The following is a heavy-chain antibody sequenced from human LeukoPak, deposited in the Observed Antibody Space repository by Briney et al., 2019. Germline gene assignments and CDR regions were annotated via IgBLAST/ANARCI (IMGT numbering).Heavy chain of an antibody. CDR1: GFTFSSYS. CDR3: ARVKEGYDFWSGHIKGKWFDP. Sequence: GGSLRLSCAASGFTFSSYSMNWVRQAPGKGLEWVSSISSSSSYIYYADSVKGRFTISRDNAKNSLYLQMNSLRAEDTAVYYCARVKEGYDFWSGHIKGKWFDPWGQGTLVTVSS. V-gene: IGHV3-21*01. CDR2: ISSSSSYI. D-gene: IGHD3-3*01. J-gene: IGHJ5*02.